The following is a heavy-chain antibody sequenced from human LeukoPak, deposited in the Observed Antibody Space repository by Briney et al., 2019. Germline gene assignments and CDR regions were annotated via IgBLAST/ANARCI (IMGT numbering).Heavy chain of an antibody. CDR1: GFTFSSFD. CDR2: IGTASDT. J-gene: IGHJ6*03. CDR3: ARGPPRGKYYYMDV. Sequence: GGSLSLSCAASGFTFSSFDMHWVRQPTGQGLEWVSTIGTASDTYYPGSVECRFTLSRDNAKNSLYLQMNSLTAGDTAVYYCARGPPRGKYYYMDVWGKGTTVTVSS. D-gene: IGHD1-1*01. V-gene: IGHV3-13*01.